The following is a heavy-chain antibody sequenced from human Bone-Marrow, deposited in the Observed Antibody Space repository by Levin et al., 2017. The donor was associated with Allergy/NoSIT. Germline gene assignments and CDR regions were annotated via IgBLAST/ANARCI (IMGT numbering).Heavy chain of an antibody. V-gene: IGHV5-51*01. CDR1: GYTFSSHW. CDR3: TRLRSSGLINPEY. J-gene: IGHJ4*02. D-gene: IGHD6-19*01. CDR2: IFPGDSDT. Sequence: GESLKISCQGSGYTFSSHWIGWVRQMPGAGLEWMGIIFPGDSDTKYSSSFQGQVTMSVDRSLSTAFLQWSSLKASDTAMYYCTRLRSSGLINPEYWGQGTLVTVSS.